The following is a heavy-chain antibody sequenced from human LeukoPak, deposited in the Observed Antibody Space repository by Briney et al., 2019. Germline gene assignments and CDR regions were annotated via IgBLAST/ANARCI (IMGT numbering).Heavy chain of an antibody. V-gene: IGHV3-11*04. D-gene: IGHD2-8*02. CDR2: ISSSGSTI. Sequence: GGSLRLSCAASGFTFSDYYMSWIRQAPGKGLEWVSYISSSGSTIYYADSVKGRFTISRDNAKNSLYLQMISLRAEDTAVYYCARDQPTNWWNSEGPLFDYWGQGTLVTVSS. J-gene: IGHJ4*02. CDR3: ARDQPTNWWNSEGPLFDY. CDR1: GFTFSDYY.